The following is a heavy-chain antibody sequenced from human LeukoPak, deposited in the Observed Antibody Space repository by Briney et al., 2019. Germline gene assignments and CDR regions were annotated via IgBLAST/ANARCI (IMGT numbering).Heavy chain of an antibody. V-gene: IGHV4-34*01. CDR3: ARAGDSGYGTYFDY. D-gene: IGHD5-12*01. Sequence: PSETLSLTCAVYGGSFSGYYWSWIRQPPGKGLEWIGEINHSGSTYYNPSLKSRVTISVDRSKNQFSLKLSSVTAADTAVYYCARAGDSGYGTYFDYWGQGTLVTVSS. CDR2: INHSGST. CDR1: GGSFSGYY. J-gene: IGHJ4*02.